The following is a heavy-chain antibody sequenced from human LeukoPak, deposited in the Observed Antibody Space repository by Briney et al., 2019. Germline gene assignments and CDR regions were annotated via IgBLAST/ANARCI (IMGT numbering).Heavy chain of an antibody. D-gene: IGHD6-19*01. Sequence: SETLSLTCTVSGGSISSYYWSWIRQPAGKGPEWIGRIYTSGSTNYNPSLKSRVTMSVDTSKNQFSLKLSSVTAADTAVYYCARDWHSSGWYDYWGQGTLVTVSS. CDR3: ARDWHSSGWYDY. CDR1: GGSISSYY. CDR2: IYTSGST. V-gene: IGHV4-4*07. J-gene: IGHJ4*02.